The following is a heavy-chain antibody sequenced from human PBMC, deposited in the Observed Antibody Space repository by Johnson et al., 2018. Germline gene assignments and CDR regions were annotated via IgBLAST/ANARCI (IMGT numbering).Heavy chain of an antibody. Sequence: EVQLVESGGGLVKPGGSLRLSCEASGFSFNVYSMTWVRQAPGKGLEWVSFIGAGSVHIHYADSVRGRFTIYRDNAKNSLYLQMSALRVEDTAIYFCARGQWRVQGYQYYMDVWGKGTTVTVSS. CDR1: GFSFNVYS. J-gene: IGHJ6*03. D-gene: IGHD6-19*01. CDR2: IGAGSVHI. V-gene: IGHV3-21*06. CDR3: ARGQWRVQGYQYYMDV.